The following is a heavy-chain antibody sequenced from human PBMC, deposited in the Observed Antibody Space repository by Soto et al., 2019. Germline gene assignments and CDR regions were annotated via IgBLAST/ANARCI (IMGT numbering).Heavy chain of an antibody. J-gene: IGHJ6*02. D-gene: IGHD5-12*01. V-gene: IGHV1-46*01. CDR1: GYTFTSYH. CDR3: ARDLAGYSVYPDV. CDR2: INPSGGST. Sequence: ASVRVSCKASGYTFTSYHMHWVRQAPGQGLEWMGIINPSGGSTSYAQKFQGRVTMTRDTSTSTVYRELSSLRSEDTAVYYCARDLAGYSVYPDVWGQGTTVTVSS.